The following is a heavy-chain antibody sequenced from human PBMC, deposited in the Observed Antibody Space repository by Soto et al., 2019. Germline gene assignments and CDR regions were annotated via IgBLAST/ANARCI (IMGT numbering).Heavy chain of an antibody. J-gene: IGHJ6*02. CDR3: ARVVILVPTASTHYYYHMDV. V-gene: IGHV1-69*01. CDR1: GGTFSNYA. CDR2: IIPIVGTG. D-gene: IGHD2-2*01. Sequence: QVQLVQSGAKVRKPGSSETVSCKASGGTFSNYAISWVRQAPGQGLEWMGGIIPIVGTGSYAQKFQGRVTITADEPTTTAYMELSSLRFEDTAVYYCARVVILVPTASTHYYYHMDVWGPGTTVTVSS.